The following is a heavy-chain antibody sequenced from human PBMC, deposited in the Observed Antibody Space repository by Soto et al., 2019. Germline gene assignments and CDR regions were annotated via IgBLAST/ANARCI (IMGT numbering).Heavy chain of an antibody. CDR3: AAGESYYYGPGRRYHYYYHMDV. J-gene: IGHJ6*03. CDR2: ISSNGGST. Sequence: EVQLVESGGGLVQPGGALRLSCAASGFTCSSYAMHWVRQAPGKGLEYVSAISSNGGSTYYANSAKGRFAISRDNHNNTLYLQMGSLGAAAMAVYYCAAGESYYYGPGRRYHYYYHMDVWGKGTTVTVSS. V-gene: IGHV3-64*01. CDR1: GFTCSSYA. D-gene: IGHD3-10*01.